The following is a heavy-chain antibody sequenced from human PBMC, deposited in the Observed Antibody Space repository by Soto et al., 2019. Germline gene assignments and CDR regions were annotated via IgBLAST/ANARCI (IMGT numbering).Heavy chain of an antibody. CDR3: ARDPSMVRGVIRYYIDY. J-gene: IGHJ4*02. D-gene: IGHD3-10*01. CDR2: INPNSGGT. V-gene: IGHV1-2*04. Sequence: ASVKVSCKGSGYTFTGYYMHWVRQAPGQGLEWMGWINPNSGGTKYAQKFQGWVTMTRDTSISTAYMELSRLRSDDTAVYYCARDPSMVRGVIRYYIDYWGQGTLVTVSS. CDR1: GYTFTGYY.